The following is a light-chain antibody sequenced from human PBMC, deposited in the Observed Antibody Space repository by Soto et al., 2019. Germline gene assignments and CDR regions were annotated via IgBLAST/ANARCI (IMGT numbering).Light chain of an antibody. Sequence: EIVLTQSPGTLSLSPGERASLSCRASQSVSSSYLAWYQQKPGQAPRLLIYGASSRATGIPDRFSVSASGPAFTLTISRLEPEEFAVYYCQHYGTSALFGPGTKVDIK. CDR2: GAS. CDR3: QHYGTSAL. V-gene: IGKV3-20*01. J-gene: IGKJ3*01. CDR1: QSVSSSY.